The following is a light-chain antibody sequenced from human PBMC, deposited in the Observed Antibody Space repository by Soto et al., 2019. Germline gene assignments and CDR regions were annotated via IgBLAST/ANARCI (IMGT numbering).Light chain of an antibody. Sequence: DIQMTQSPSTLPASVGDRVTITCRASQSISNWLAWYQQTPGTAPKVLIYDASTLESGVPSRFSGSGFGTEFSLTISSLQPDDFASYYCQQYNTLSGTFGQGTKVDIK. V-gene: IGKV1-5*01. CDR1: QSISNW. CDR3: QQYNTLSGT. J-gene: IGKJ1*01. CDR2: DAS.